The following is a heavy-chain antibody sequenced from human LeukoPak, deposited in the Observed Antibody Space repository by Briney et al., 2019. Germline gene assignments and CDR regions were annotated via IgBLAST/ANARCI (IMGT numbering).Heavy chain of an antibody. V-gene: IGHV4-39*07. CDR2: IYYSGST. Sequence: SETLSLTCTVSGGSISSSSYYWGWIRQPPGKGLEWIGSIYYSGSTYYNPSLKSRVTISVDTSKNQFSLKLSSVTAADTAVYYCARGWSSALNARYSYGRRYNWFDPWGQGTLVTVSS. J-gene: IGHJ5*02. D-gene: IGHD5-18*01. CDR3: ARGWSSALNARYSYGRRYNWFDP. CDR1: GGSISSSSYY.